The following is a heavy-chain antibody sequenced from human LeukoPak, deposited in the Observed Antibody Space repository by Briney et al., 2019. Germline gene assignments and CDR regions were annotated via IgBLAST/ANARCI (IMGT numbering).Heavy chain of an antibody. J-gene: IGHJ6*03. CDR1: GGSINSGGYY. CDR3: AGGRYYYLDV. Sequence: PSETLSLTCTVSGGSINSGGYYWSWIRQHPGKGLEWIGYIHYTGSTNYNSSLKSRVTISIDTSKNQFSLELTSVTAADTAVYYCAGGRYYYLDVWGKGTTVTVS. CDR2: IHYTGST. V-gene: IGHV4-31*03. D-gene: IGHD2-15*01.